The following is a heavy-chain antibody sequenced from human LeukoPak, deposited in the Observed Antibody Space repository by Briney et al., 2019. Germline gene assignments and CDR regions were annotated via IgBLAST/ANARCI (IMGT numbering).Heavy chain of an antibody. J-gene: IGHJ6*02. Sequence: ASVKVSCTASGYTFTSYDINWVRQATGQGLEWMGWMNPNSGNTGYAQKFQGRATMTRNTSISTAYMELSSLRSEDTAVYYCARWWLSYYYYGMDVWGQGTTVTVSS. D-gene: IGHD3-22*01. V-gene: IGHV1-8*01. CDR2: MNPNSGNT. CDR3: ARWWLSYYYYGMDV. CDR1: GYTFTSYD.